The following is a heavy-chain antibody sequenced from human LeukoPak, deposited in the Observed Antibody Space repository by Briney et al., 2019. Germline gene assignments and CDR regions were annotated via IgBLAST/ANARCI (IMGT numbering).Heavy chain of an antibody. CDR3: ARLYYDFWSGYSRGWFDP. CDR1: GGSFSGYY. V-gene: IGHV4-34*01. Sequence: SETLSLTCAVYGGSFSGYYWSWIRQPPGKGLEWIGEINHSGSTNYNPSLKSRVTISVDTSKNQFSLKLSSVTAADTAVYYCARLYYDFWSGYSRGWFDPWGQGTLVTVSS. J-gene: IGHJ5*02. D-gene: IGHD3-3*01. CDR2: INHSGST.